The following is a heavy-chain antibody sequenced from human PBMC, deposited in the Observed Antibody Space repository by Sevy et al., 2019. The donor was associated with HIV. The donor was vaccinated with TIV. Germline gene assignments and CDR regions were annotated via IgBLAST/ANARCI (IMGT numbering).Heavy chain of an antibody. V-gene: IGHV3-33*01. CDR1: GFTFSSDG. CDR3: ARDLEFYDNGDYGPAFMPDY. J-gene: IGHJ4*02. Sequence: GGSLRLSCAASGFTFSSDGMHWVRQAPGKGLEWVALIWFDGSKTYYADSVKGRLTSSRDIAKNTLHLQMNGLRGADTAVYYCARDLEFYDNGDYGPAFMPDYWGQGTLVTVSS. CDR2: IWFDGSKT. D-gene: IGHD4-17*01.